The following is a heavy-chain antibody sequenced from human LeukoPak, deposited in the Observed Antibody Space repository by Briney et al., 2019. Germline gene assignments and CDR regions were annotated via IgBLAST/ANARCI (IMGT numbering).Heavy chain of an antibody. D-gene: IGHD5-18*01. Sequence: ASVKVSCKASGYTFSDYYIHWVRQAPGLGLEWMGWISAYNGNTNYAQKLQGRVTVTTDTSTSTAYMELRSLRSDDTAVYYCARGYSYGYPDAFDIWGQGTMVTVSS. J-gene: IGHJ3*02. V-gene: IGHV1-18*04. CDR1: GYTFSDYY. CDR2: ISAYNGNT. CDR3: ARGYSYGYPDAFDI.